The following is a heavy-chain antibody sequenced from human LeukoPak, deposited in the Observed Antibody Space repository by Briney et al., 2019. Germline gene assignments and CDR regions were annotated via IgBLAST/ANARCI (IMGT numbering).Heavy chain of an antibody. CDR2: IIPIFGTA. CDR3: ARGGYYDILTGYYWPSNYYYYYMDV. V-gene: IGHV1-69*05. J-gene: IGHJ6*03. D-gene: IGHD3-9*01. CDR1: GGTFSSYA. Sequence: SVKVSCKASGGTFSSYAISRVRQAPGQRLEWMGGIIPIFGTANYAQKFQGRVTITTDESTSTAYMELSSLRSEDTAVYYCARGGYYDILTGYYWPSNYYYYYMDVWGKGTTVTVSS.